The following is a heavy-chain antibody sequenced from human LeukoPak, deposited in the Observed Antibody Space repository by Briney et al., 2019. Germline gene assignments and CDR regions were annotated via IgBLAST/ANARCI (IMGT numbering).Heavy chain of an antibody. CDR3: ARDLGYCTNGVCHTRFDY. Sequence: GGSLRLSCAASGFTLSSYAMSWVRQAPGKGLEWVSAISGSGGNTYYADSVKVRFTISRDNSKNTLFLQMNSLRAEDTAVYYCARDLGYCTNGVCHTRFDYWGQGTLVAVSS. V-gene: IGHV3-23*01. CDR1: GFTLSSYA. J-gene: IGHJ4*02. D-gene: IGHD2-8*01. CDR2: ISGSGGNT.